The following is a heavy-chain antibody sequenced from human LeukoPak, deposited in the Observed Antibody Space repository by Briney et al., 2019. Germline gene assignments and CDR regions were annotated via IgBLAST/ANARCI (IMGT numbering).Heavy chain of an antibody. CDR2: TSYDGTSE. D-gene: IGHD1-26*01. CDR1: GFSFRRYD. Sequence: GGSLRLSCAASGFSFRRYDMHWVRQAPGKGLEWVAATSYDGTSELYADFVKGRFIISRDNSRNTLSLQMDTLRTEDTAIYYCARAKGLAGSYLDNWFDPWGQGTRVIVSS. J-gene: IGHJ5*02. V-gene: IGHV3-30*04. CDR3: ARAKGLAGSYLDNWFDP.